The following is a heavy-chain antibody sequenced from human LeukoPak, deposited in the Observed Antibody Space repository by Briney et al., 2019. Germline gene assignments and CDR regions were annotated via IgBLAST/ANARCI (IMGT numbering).Heavy chain of an antibody. CDR3: ATTGNFYDMDV. V-gene: IGHV3-48*04. D-gene: IGHD7-27*01. J-gene: IGHJ6*03. CDR2: SSTVTGNI. CDR1: GFSLIIAS. Sequence: AGRSLTLSCAASGFSLIIASIRGGREVRGKCLQWLSYSSTVTGNIYYAASVKGRFTISRDNAKSSLNLQMSSMRAEDTAVYFCATTGNFYDMDVWGKGTTVTVSS.